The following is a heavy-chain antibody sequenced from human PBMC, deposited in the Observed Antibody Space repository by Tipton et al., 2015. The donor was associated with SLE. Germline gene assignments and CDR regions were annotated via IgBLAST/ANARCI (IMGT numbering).Heavy chain of an antibody. CDR2: INWNGGST. D-gene: IGHD2-2*01. CDR1: GFTFDDYG. CDR3: ARTTTPVVPAAIDY. J-gene: IGHJ4*02. V-gene: IGHV3-20*04. Sequence: QLVQSGGGLVQHGGSLRLSCAASGFTFDDYGMSWVRQAPGKGLEWVSGINWNGGSTGYADSVKGRFTISRDNAKNSLYLQMNSLRAEDTALYYCARTTTPVVPAAIDYWGQGTLVTVSS.